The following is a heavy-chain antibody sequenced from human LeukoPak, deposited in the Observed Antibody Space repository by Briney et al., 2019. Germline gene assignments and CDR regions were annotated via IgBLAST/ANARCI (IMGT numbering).Heavy chain of an antibody. V-gene: IGHV4-34*01. Sequence: SETLSLTCAVYGGSFSGYYWSWIRQPPGKGLEWIREINHSGSTNYNPSLKSRVTISVDTSKNQFSLKLSSVTAADTAVYYCARGEGYYYGSGSYYRTPRKFDYWGQGTLVTVSS. CDR2: INHSGST. J-gene: IGHJ4*02. D-gene: IGHD3-10*01. CDR1: GGSFSGYY. CDR3: ARGEGYYYGSGSYYRTPRKFDY.